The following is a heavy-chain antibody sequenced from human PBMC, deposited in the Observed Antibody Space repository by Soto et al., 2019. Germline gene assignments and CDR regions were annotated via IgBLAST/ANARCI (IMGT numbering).Heavy chain of an antibody. D-gene: IGHD6-13*01. J-gene: IGHJ4*02. CDR2: IWYDGSNK. CDR3: ARASRQLVYFDY. Sequence: GGSLRLSCAASGFTFSTYGMHWVRQAPGKGLEWAAVIWYDGSNKYYADSMKGRFTISRDNSKNTLYLQMNSLRAEDTAGYYCARASRQLVYFDYWGQGTLVTVSS. V-gene: IGHV3-33*01. CDR1: GFTFSTYG.